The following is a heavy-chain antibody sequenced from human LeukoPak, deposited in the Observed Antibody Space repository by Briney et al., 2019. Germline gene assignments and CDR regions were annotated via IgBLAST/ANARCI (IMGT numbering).Heavy chain of an antibody. CDR3: ARGRAYGSGSYSY. Sequence: GGSLRLSCAASGFTVSSNYMSWVRQAPGKGLEWVSSISSSSSYIYYADSVKGRFTISRDNAKNSLYLQMNSLRAEDTAVYYCARGRAYGSGSYSYWGQGTLVTVSS. CDR1: GFTVSSNY. V-gene: IGHV3-21*01. CDR2: ISSSSSYI. J-gene: IGHJ4*02. D-gene: IGHD3-10*01.